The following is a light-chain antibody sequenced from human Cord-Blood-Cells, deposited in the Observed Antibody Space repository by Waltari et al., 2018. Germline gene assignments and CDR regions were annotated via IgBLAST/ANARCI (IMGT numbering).Light chain of an antibody. CDR1: QSFSSSY. Sequence: IVLTQSPGTLSLSPGERATLSCRASQSFSSSYLAWYQQKPGQAPRLLIYGASSRATGIPDRFSGSGSGTDFTLTSSRLEPEDFAVYYCQQYGSSPSFGQGTKLEIK. J-gene: IGKJ2*03. CDR2: GAS. V-gene: IGKV3-20*01. CDR3: QQYGSSPS.